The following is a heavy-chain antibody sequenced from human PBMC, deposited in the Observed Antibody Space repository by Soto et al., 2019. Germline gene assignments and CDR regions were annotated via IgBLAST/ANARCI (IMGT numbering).Heavy chain of an antibody. J-gene: IGHJ5*02. V-gene: IGHV4-59*01. Sequence: SETLSLTCTVSGGSISSYYWSWIRQPPGKGLEWIGYIYYSGSTNYNPSLKSRVTISVDTSKNQFSLKLSSVTAADTAVYYCPRGVRVYCSSTSCNDPNWFDPWGQGTLVTVSS. CDR1: GGSISSYY. CDR2: IYYSGST. CDR3: PRGVRVYCSSTSCNDPNWFDP. D-gene: IGHD2-2*01.